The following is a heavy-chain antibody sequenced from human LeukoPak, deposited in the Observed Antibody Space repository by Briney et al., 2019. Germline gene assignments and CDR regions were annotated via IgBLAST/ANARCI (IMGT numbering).Heavy chain of an antibody. J-gene: IGHJ5*02. D-gene: IGHD6-13*01. V-gene: IGHV3-13*01. Sequence: GGSLRLSCAASGFTFSSYDMHWVRQATGKGLEWVSAIGTAGDTYYPGSVKGRFTISRENAKNSLYLQMNSLRAGDTAVYYCARGNIAAAVDIGGFDPWGQGTLVTVSP. CDR1: GFTFSSYD. CDR2: IGTAGDT. CDR3: ARGNIAAAVDIGGFDP.